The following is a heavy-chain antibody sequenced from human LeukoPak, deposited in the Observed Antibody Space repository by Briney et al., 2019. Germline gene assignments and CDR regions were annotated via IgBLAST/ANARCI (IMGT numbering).Heavy chain of an antibody. V-gene: IGHV1-46*01. Sequence: ASVKVSCKASGYSFTNNYIHWVRQAPGQGLEWMGMIYPRDGSTSYAQRFQDRVTVTRDTSTSTIHMELSGLRAEDTALYYCARDQEGFDYWGQGTLVTVSS. J-gene: IGHJ4*02. CDR3: ARDQEGFDY. CDR2: IYPRDGST. CDR1: GYSFTNNY.